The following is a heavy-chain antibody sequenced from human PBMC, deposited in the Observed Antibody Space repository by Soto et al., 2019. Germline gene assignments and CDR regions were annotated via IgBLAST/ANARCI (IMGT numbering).Heavy chain of an antibody. D-gene: IGHD5-12*01. CDR1: GGSLTGYY. Sequence: QVQLQQWGAGLLKPSETLSLTCTVNGGSLTGYYWSWIRQPPGKGLEWIGEVKDGGSTNYSPSLRSRVSIAADTAKNHFSLRLHSVTAADAAVYFCARGQEGIVATHWDQGALVTVSS. J-gene: IGHJ4*02. V-gene: IGHV4-34*01. CDR3: ARGQEGIVATH. CDR2: VKDGGST.